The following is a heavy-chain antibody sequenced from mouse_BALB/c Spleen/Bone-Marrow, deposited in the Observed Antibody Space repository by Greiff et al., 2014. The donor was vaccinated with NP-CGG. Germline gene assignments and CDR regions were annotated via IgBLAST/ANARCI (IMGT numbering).Heavy chain of an antibody. D-gene: IGHD2-1*01. CDR2: INPYYGST. CDR3: ARSDGINFAMDG. Sequence: EVQLQQSGPELERPGASVKISCKTSGYSFTGYNMNWVTQRNGKSLEWIGNINPYYGSTGYNQRFKGKATLTVDKSSSTAFMQLKGLTSEDAAVYYWARSDGINFAMDGGGQGTSVTGSS. J-gene: IGHJ4*01. V-gene: IGHV1S135*01. CDR1: GYSFTGYN.